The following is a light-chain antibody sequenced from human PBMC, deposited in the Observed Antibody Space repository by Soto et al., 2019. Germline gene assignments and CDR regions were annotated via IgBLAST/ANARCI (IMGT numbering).Light chain of an antibody. CDR1: SSDVGGYNY. V-gene: IGLV2-14*01. CDR3: SSYTSSSPRVV. J-gene: IGLJ2*01. Sequence: QSALTQPASVSGSPGQSITISCTGTSSDVGGYNYVSWYHQHPGKAPKLMIYDVSNRPSGVSNRFSGSKSGNTASLTISGLQAEDEADYYCSSYTSSSPRVVFGGGTKLTVL. CDR2: DVS.